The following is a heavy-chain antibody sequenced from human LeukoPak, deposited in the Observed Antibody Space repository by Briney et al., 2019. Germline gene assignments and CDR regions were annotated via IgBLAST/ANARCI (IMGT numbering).Heavy chain of an antibody. J-gene: IGHJ4*02. CDR1: GYTFTGYY. Sequence: ASVKVSCKASGYTFTGYYMHWVRQATGQGLEWMGWMNPNSGNTGYAQKFQGRVTITRNTSISTAYMELSSLRSEDTAVYYCARVSNGGYDILTGYSRAPDYWGQGTLVTVSS. CDR3: ARVSNGGYDILTGYSRAPDY. V-gene: IGHV1-8*03. CDR2: MNPNSGNT. D-gene: IGHD3-9*01.